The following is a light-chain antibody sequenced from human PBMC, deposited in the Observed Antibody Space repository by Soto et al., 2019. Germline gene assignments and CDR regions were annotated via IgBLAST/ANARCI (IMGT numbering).Light chain of an antibody. Sequence: QSVLTQPASVSGSPGQSITISCTGTSSDVGGYNYVSWYQHHPGKAPKLMIYRVSNRPSGISNRFSGSKSGSTASLTISGLQAEDEADYYCGSFTSGSTYVFGTGTKVTVL. CDR3: GSFTSGSTYV. CDR1: SSDVGGYNY. V-gene: IGLV2-14*01. J-gene: IGLJ1*01. CDR2: RVS.